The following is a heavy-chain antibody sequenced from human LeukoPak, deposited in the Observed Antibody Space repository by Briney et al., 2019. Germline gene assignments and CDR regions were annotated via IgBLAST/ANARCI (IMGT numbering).Heavy chain of an antibody. CDR3: ARAVADDAFDI. Sequence: GASVRASCKASGGTFSSYAISWVRQAPGQGLEWMGRIIPILGIANYAQKFQGRVTITADKSTSTAYMELSSLRSEDTAVYYCARAVADDAFDIWGQGTMVTVSS. D-gene: IGHD6-19*01. CDR1: GGTFSSYA. V-gene: IGHV1-69*04. J-gene: IGHJ3*02. CDR2: IIPILGIA.